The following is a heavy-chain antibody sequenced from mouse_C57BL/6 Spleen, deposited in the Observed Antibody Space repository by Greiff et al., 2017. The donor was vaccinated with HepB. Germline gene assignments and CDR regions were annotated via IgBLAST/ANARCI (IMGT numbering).Heavy chain of an antibody. CDR3: ARRGDYYGSRYYFDY. V-gene: IGHV1-47*01. CDR2: FHPYNDDT. Sequence: QVQLKESGAELVKPGASVKMSCKASGYTFTTYPIEWMKQNHGKSLEWIGNFHPYNDDTKYNEKFKGKATLTVEKSSSTVYLELSRLTSDDSAVYYCARRGDYYGSRYYFDYWGQGTTLTVSS. D-gene: IGHD1-1*01. J-gene: IGHJ2*01. CDR1: GYTFTTYP.